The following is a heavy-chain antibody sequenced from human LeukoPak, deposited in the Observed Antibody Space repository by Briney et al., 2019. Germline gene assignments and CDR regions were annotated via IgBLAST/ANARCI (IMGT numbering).Heavy chain of an antibody. J-gene: IGHJ4*02. CDR1: GYSFTSYW. Sequence: GESLKISCKGSGYSFTSYWIGWVRQMPGKGLEWMGIIYPGDSYIRFSPSLQGQVTISADKSISTAYLQWSSLKASDTAMYYCARTYYSDSSGYALYYWGEGTLVTVSS. CDR2: IYPGDSYI. D-gene: IGHD3-22*01. V-gene: IGHV5-51*01. CDR3: ARTYYSDSSGYALYY.